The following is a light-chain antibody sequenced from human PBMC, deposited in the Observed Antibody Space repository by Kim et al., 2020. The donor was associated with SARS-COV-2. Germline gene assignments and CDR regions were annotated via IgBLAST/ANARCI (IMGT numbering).Light chain of an antibody. V-gene: IGKV4-1*01. Sequence: DIVMTQSPESLAVSLGERATFNCKSSQSVLYSSNNKNYLAWYQHKPGQPPKLLIYWASTRESGVPDRFSGSGSGTDFTLTISSLQAEDVAVYYCQQYFSIPFTFGPGTKVDIK. CDR2: WAS. J-gene: IGKJ3*01. CDR1: QSVLYSSNNKNY. CDR3: QQYFSIPFT.